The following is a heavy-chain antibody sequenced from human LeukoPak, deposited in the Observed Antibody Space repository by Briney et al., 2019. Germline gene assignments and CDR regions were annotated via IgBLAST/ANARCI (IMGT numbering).Heavy chain of an antibody. Sequence: SVKVSCKASGGTSNNYPINWVRQAPGQGLEWVGGIIPFIGAGNYAQNFEERVTITADTSTNTVYMEVSSLRSEDTAIYYCARSLGFPPTVEPYMDVWGQGTTVTVSS. CDR3: ARSLGFPPTVEPYMDV. D-gene: IGHD3-16*01. CDR1: GGTSNNYP. CDR2: IIPFIGAG. V-gene: IGHV1-69*06. J-gene: IGHJ6*03.